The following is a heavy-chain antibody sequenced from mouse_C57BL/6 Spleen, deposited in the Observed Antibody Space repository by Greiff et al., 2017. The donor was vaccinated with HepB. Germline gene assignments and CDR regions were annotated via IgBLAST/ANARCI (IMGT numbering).Heavy chain of an antibody. CDR3: ARAGSSLYWYFDV. D-gene: IGHD1-1*01. CDR2: IYPGDGDT. Sequence: VQLQQSGPELVKPGASVKISCKASGYAFSSSWMNWVKQRPGKGLEWIGRIYPGDGDTNYNGKFKGKATLTADKSSSTAYMQLSSLTSEDSAVYFCARAGSSLYWYFDVWAQGPRSPSPQ. V-gene: IGHV1-82*01. J-gene: IGHJ1*03. CDR1: GYAFSSSW.